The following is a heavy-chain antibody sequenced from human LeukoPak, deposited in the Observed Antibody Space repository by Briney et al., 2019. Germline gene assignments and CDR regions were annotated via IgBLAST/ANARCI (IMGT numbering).Heavy chain of an antibody. D-gene: IGHD3-16*01. CDR1: GGSISSYY. CDR2: IYYSGST. J-gene: IGHJ3*02. Sequence: SETLSLTCTVSGGSISSYYWSWIRQPPGKGLEWIGYIYYSGSTNYNPSLKSRVTIPVDTSKNQFSLKLSSVTAADTAVYYCARAGDYVWGRYKGPFDIWGQGTMVTVSS. CDR3: ARAGDYVWGRYKGPFDI. V-gene: IGHV4-59*01.